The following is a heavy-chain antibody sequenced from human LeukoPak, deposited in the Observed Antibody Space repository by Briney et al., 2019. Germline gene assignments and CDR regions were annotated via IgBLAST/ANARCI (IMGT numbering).Heavy chain of an antibody. CDR1: GYTFTSYG. D-gene: IGHD3-10*01. Sequence: ASVKVSCKASGYTFTSYGISWVRQAPGQGLEWMGLISAYNGNTHYAQKLQGRVTMTTDTSTSTAYMELRSMRSDDTAVYYCARDWVGYYGSGSGGDWFDPWGQGTLVTVSS. J-gene: IGHJ5*02. V-gene: IGHV1-18*01. CDR2: ISAYNGNT. CDR3: ARDWVGYYGSGSGGDWFDP.